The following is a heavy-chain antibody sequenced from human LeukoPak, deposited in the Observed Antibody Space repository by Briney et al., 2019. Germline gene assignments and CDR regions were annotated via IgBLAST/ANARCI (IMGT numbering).Heavy chain of an antibody. CDR3: AGHMSGGTYPMDV. D-gene: IGHD1-26*01. CDR1: GGSISSYY. V-gene: IGHV4-59*08. J-gene: IGHJ6*02. CDR2: IHYSGNT. Sequence: SETLSLTCTVSGGSISSYYWSWIRQPPGKGLEYIGYIHYSGNTNYNPSLKSRVTISVDTSKNQFSLKLSSVTAADTAVYYCAGHMSGGTYPMDVWGQGTTVTVSS.